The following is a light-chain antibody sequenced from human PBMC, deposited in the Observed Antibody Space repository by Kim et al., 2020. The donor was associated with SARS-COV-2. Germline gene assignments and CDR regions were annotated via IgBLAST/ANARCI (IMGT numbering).Light chain of an antibody. CDR1: QYIRND. V-gene: IGKV1-17*01. CDR3: LQHNTYPIT. CDR2: GAS. J-gene: IGKJ5*01. Sequence: ASVGDRVTITCRASQYIRNDLGWYQPNPGRAPKRLIYGASSLQSGVPSRFSGSGSGTEFTLTISSLQPEDFATYFCLQHNTYPITFGQGTRLEIK.